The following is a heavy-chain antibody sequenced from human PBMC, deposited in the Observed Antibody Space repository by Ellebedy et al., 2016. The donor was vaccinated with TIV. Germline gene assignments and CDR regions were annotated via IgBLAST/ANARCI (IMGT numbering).Heavy chain of an antibody. V-gene: IGHV3-7*01. D-gene: IGHD3-10*01. CDR1: GFTFGNYW. CDR2: IKEDGSNK. CDR3: ARDVLFGEIWP. J-gene: IGHJ1*01. Sequence: GGSLRLSCVASGFTFGNYWMNWVRQAPGKGLEWVASIKEDGSNKYYVDSVKGRFTISRDNAKNSVYLQMNSLRAEDTAVYYCARDVLFGEIWPWGQGTLVTVSS.